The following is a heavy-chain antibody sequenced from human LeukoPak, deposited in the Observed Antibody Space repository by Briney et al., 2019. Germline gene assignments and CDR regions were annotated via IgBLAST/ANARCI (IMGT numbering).Heavy chain of an antibody. Sequence: SETLSLTCTVSGGSISSYYWSWIRQPPGKGLEWIGYIYYGGSTNYNPSLKSRVTISVDTSKNQFSLKLSSVTAADTAVYYCARAAGGDYYFDYWGQGTLVTVSS. V-gene: IGHV4-59*01. CDR1: GGSISSYY. D-gene: IGHD3-16*01. CDR2: IYYGGST. CDR3: ARAAGGDYYFDY. J-gene: IGHJ4*02.